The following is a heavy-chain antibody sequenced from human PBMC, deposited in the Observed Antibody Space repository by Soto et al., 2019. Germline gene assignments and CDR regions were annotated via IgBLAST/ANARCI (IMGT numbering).Heavy chain of an antibody. D-gene: IGHD2-21*01. J-gene: IGHJ3*02. Sequence: LGESLKISCKGSGYSFTSYWISWVRQMPGKGLEWMGRIDPSDSYTNYSPSFQGHVTISADKSISTAYLQWSSLKASDTAMYYCARHVAGGASVGAFDIWGQGTMVTVSS. CDR3: ARHVAGGASVGAFDI. CDR1: GYSFTSYW. V-gene: IGHV5-10-1*01. CDR2: IDPSDSYT.